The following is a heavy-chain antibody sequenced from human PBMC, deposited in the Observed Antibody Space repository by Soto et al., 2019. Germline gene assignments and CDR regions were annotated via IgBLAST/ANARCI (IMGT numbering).Heavy chain of an antibody. D-gene: IGHD1-26*01. CDR1: GGTFSSYA. J-gene: IGHJ6*02. V-gene: IGHV1-69*01. CDR3: ARKGIAHSRDLLGGMDV. Sequence: VKVSCKASGGTFSSYAISWVRQAPGQGLEWMGGIIPIFGTANYAQKFQGRVTITADESTSTAYMELSSLRSEDTAVYYCARKGIAHSRDLLGGMDVWGQGTTVTVSS. CDR2: IIPIFGTA.